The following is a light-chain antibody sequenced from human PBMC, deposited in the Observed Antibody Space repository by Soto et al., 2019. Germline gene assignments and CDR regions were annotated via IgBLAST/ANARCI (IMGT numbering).Light chain of an antibody. CDR3: SSYSGTNYHYV. V-gene: IGLV2-8*01. Sequence: QSVLTQPPSASGSFGQSVTISCTGTSSDVGGYNYVSWNQQHPGKAPKLMIYEVSERPSGVPDRFSGSKSGNTASLTVSGLQADDEADYYCSSYSGTNYHYVFGTGTKVTVL. CDR2: EVS. CDR1: SSDVGGYNY. J-gene: IGLJ1*01.